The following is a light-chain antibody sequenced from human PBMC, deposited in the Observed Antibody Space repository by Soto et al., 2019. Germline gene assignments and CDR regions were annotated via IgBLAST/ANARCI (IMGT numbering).Light chain of an antibody. V-gene: IGLV4-69*01. Sequence: QSVLTQSPSASASLGASVKLTCTLSSGHSSYAIAWHQQQPEKGPRYLMKLNSDGSHSKGDGIPDRFSGSSSGAERYLTSSSLQSEDEADYYCQTWGTGIVVFGGGTKLTVL. CDR3: QTWGTGIVV. J-gene: IGLJ2*01. CDR2: LNSDGSH. CDR1: SGHSSYA.